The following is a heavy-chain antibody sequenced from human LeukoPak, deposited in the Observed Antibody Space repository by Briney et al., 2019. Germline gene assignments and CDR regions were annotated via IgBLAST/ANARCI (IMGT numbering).Heavy chain of an antibody. CDR3: AREGDDGYSFGYPISY. J-gene: IGHJ4*02. D-gene: IGHD5-18*01. CDR2: IYGSGST. Sequence: SETLSLTCTVSGGSVTTYYWSWIRQSAGKGLEWIGRIYGSGSTNYSPSLKSRVTMSLDTSKNQFSVKLSSVTAADTAVYYCAREGDDGYSFGYPISYWGQGSLVTVSS. CDR1: GGSVTTYY. V-gene: IGHV4-4*07.